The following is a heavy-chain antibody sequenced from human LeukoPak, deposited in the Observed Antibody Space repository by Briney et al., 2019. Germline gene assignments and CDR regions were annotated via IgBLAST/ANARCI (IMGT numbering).Heavy chain of an antibody. CDR3: AKSDSSGYYPRGY. J-gene: IGHJ4*02. CDR1: RFTFSTYW. V-gene: IGHV3-7*01. CDR2: IKQDGSDK. Sequence: QPGGSLRLSCAASRFTFSTYWMSWVRQAPGKGLEWVANIKQDGSDKYYVDSVKGRFTISRDNAKNSLYLQMNSLRAEDTAVYYCAKSDSSGYYPRGYWGQGTLVTVSS. D-gene: IGHD3-22*01.